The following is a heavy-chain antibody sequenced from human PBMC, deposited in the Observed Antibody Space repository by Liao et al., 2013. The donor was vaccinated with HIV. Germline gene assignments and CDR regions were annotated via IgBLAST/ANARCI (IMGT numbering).Heavy chain of an antibody. CDR2: IDYSGTT. V-gene: IGHV4-30-2*01. Sequence: QVPLQESGSGLVKPSQTLSLTCTVSRVSISSADYSWHWIRQPPGKGLEWIGYIDYSGTTYYNPSLKSRVTMSVDRSKNQFSLRLSSVTAADTAVFYCARNIRGXFDIWGQGTMVTVSS. J-gene: IGHJ3*02. CDR1: RVSISSADYS. CDR3: ARNIRGXFDI. D-gene: IGHD3-10*01.